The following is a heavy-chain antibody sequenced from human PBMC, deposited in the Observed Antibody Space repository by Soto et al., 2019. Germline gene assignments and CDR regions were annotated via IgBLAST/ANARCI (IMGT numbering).Heavy chain of an antibody. Sequence: ASVKVSCKASGYTFTSYGISWVRQAPGQGLEWMGWISAYNGNTNYAQKLQGRVTMTTDTSTSTAYMELRSLRSDDTAVYYCARAPIFYFIFTGYYPYDIDYCGQGTLVTVSS. J-gene: IGHJ4*01. CDR3: ARAPIFYFIFTGYYPYDIDY. D-gene: IGHD3-9*01. CDR2: ISAYNGNT. V-gene: IGHV1-18*01. CDR1: GYTFTSYG.